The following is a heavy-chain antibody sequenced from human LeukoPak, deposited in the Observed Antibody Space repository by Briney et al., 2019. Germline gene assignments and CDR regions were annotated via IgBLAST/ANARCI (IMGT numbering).Heavy chain of an antibody. Sequence: PGGSLRLSCAASGFTFSNYWMTWVRQAPGKGLQWVASIRQDANVKYYVDSVKGRFTISSDTADKSLYLQMNSLRAEDTAVYYCARWAADSGIYYIDSWGQGSLVIVSS. CDR3: ARWAADSGIYYIDS. D-gene: IGHD3-10*01. V-gene: IGHV3-7*01. CDR1: GFTFSNYW. CDR2: IRQDANVK. J-gene: IGHJ4*02.